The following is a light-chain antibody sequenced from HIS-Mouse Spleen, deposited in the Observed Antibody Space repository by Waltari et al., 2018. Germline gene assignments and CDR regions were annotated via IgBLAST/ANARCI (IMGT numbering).Light chain of an antibody. Sequence: QSALTQPASVSGSPGQSITISCTGTSSDVGSYNLFSWYQQHPGKAPKLMSYEGSKRPSGFSNRCSGSKSGNTASLTISGLQAEDEADYYCCSYAGSSTVFGGGTKLTVL. J-gene: IGLJ2*01. CDR2: EGS. CDR3: CSYAGSSTV. V-gene: IGLV2-23*01. CDR1: SSDVGSYNL.